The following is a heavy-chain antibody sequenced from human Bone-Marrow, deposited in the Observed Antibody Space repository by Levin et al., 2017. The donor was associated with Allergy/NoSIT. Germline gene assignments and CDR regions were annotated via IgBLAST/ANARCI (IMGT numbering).Heavy chain of an antibody. CDR3: AKDVYYDILTGSMERGNAFDI. CDR2: ISWNSGSI. J-gene: IGHJ3*02. CDR1: GFTFDDYA. V-gene: IGHV3-9*01. Sequence: GGSLRLSCAASGFTFDDYAMHWVRQAPGKGLEWVSGISWNSGSIGYADSVKGRFTISRDNAKNSLYLQMNSLRAEDTALYYCAKDVYYDILTGSMERGNAFDIWGQGTMVTVSS. D-gene: IGHD3-9*01.